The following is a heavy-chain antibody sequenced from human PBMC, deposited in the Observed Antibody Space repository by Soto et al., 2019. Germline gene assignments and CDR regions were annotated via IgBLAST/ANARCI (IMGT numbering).Heavy chain of an antibody. Sequence: SETLSLTCTVSGDSISSYYWSWIRQPPGKGLEWIGYIYYSGNTNYNPSLKSRVTISVDTSKNQFSLKLSSVTAADTAVYYCAKDQGSSWYEIDYWGQGTLVTVSS. CDR1: GDSISSYY. V-gene: IGHV4-59*01. CDR3: AKDQGSSWYEIDY. D-gene: IGHD6-13*01. J-gene: IGHJ4*02. CDR2: IYYSGNT.